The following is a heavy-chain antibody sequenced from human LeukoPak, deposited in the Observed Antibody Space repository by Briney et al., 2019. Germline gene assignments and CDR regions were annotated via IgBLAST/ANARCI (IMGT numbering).Heavy chain of an antibody. Sequence: GGSLRLSCAASGFTFSSYAMSWVRQAPGKGLEWVSAISGSGGSTYYADSVEGRFTISRDNSKNTLYLQMNSLRAEDTAVYYCAKRPRLLWFGELSRNYFDYWGQGTLVTVSS. J-gene: IGHJ4*02. D-gene: IGHD3-10*01. CDR3: AKRPRLLWFGELSRNYFDY. CDR1: GFTFSSYA. V-gene: IGHV3-23*01. CDR2: ISGSGGST.